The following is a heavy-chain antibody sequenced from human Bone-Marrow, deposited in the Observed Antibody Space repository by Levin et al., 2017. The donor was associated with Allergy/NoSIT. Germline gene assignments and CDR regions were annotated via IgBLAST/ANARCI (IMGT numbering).Heavy chain of an antibody. CDR2: VSAYSGNT. CDR1: GYTFTTYG. J-gene: IGHJ6*02. Sequence: GESLKISCQASGYTFTTYGLTWVRQAPGQGLEWMGWVSAYSGNTNYALNLQDRVTMTTDTATNTAYMELTSLRSDDPAIYYCARGHFPYYYYGMDVWGQGTTVVVSS. CDR3: ARGHFPYYYYGMDV. V-gene: IGHV1-18*01.